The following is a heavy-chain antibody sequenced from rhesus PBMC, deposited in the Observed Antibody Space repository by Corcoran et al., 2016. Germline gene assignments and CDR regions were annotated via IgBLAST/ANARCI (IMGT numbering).Heavy chain of an antibody. V-gene: IGHV4-169*02. CDR1: GASLSVHY. J-gene: IGHJ5-1*01. Sequence: QLQPKQSGLGLVKPSETLSVSCAVSGASLSVHYWTWFRQAPAKGLVWIGYIHGSGAYTAYNPSLTSRVTLSVATSKNQVSLALRSVTAADTAVYFCASDYGLIWGPGVLVTVTS. D-gene: IGHD3-9*01. CDR2: IHGSGAYT. CDR3: ASDYGLI.